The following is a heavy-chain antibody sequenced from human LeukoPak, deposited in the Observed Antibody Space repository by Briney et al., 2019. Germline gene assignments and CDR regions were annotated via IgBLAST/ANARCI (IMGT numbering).Heavy chain of an antibody. CDR2: IYYSGST. CDR3: ARHERIAGWFDP. CDR1: GGSISNYY. Sequence: SETLSLTCSVSGGSISNYYWSWFRQPPGKGLEWIGYIYYSGSTNYNPSLKSRVTISVDTSKNQFSLKLSSVTAADTAVYYCARHERIAGWFDPWGQGTLVTVSS. D-gene: IGHD6-13*01. J-gene: IGHJ5*02. V-gene: IGHV4-59*08.